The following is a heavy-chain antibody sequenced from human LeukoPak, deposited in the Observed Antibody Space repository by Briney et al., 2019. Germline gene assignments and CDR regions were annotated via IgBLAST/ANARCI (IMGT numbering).Heavy chain of an antibody. CDR2: IYYSGST. CDR1: GGSISSGDYY. CDR3: ARYCSSTSCYPQYYFDY. V-gene: IGHV4-30-4*01. J-gene: IGHJ4*02. Sequence: KASQTLSLTCTVSGGSISSGDYYWSWIRQPPGKGLEWIGYIYYSGSTYYNPSLKSRVTISVDTSKNQFSLKLSSVTAADTAVYYCARYCSSTSCYPQYYFDYWGRGTLVTVSS. D-gene: IGHD2-2*01.